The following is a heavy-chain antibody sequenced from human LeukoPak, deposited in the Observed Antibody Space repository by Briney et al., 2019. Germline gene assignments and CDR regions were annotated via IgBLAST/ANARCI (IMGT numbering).Heavy chain of an antibody. CDR2: MHYSGTT. CDR1: GGSISGGSISGYH. V-gene: IGHV4-61*08. Sequence: SETLSLTCSVSGGSISGGSISGYHWSWIRQPPGKGLELIAYMHYSGTTHYNPSLKSRVSISVDTSRKQISLELTSVTAADTAVYYCARPRGLYSSSLAFDIWGQGTMVTVSS. J-gene: IGHJ3*02. CDR3: ARPRGLYSSSLAFDI. D-gene: IGHD6-6*01.